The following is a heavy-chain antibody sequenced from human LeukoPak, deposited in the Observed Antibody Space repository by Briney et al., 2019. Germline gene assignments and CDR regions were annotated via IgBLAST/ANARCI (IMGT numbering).Heavy chain of an antibody. V-gene: IGHV4-34*01. CDR3: ARRSRYFDYYYYMDV. CDR2: INHSGST. J-gene: IGHJ6*03. Sequence: SETLSLTCTVSGGSISSYYWSWIRQPPGKGLEWIGEINHSGSTNYNPSLKSRVTISVDTSKNQFSLKLSSVTAADTAVYYCARRSRYFDYYYYMDVWGKGTTVTISS. CDR1: GGSISSYY. D-gene: IGHD3-9*01.